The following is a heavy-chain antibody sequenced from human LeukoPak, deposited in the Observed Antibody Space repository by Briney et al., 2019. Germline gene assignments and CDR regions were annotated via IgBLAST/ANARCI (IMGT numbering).Heavy chain of an antibody. CDR1: GGTFSSYA. D-gene: IGHD2-15*01. Sequence: SVKVSRKASGGTFSSYAISWVRQAPGQGLEWMGRIIPIFGTANYAQKFQGRVTITTDESTSTAYMELSSLRSEDTAVYYCARSHCSGGSCYSGDYWGQGTLVTVSS. CDR3: ARSHCSGGSCYSGDY. CDR2: IIPIFGTA. J-gene: IGHJ4*02. V-gene: IGHV1-69*05.